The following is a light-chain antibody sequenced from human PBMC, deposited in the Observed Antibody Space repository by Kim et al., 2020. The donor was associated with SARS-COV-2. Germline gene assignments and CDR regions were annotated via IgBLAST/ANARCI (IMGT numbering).Light chain of an antibody. CDR1: QSVRGN. Sequence: SVSPGDRVSLSCRASQSVRGNLAWYQQKPGQAPRLLIYGASTGATDIPARFSGSGSGTEFTLTISSLQSEDFAIYYCQHYNSWPYTFGQGTKLEI. J-gene: IGKJ2*01. CDR2: GAS. V-gene: IGKV3-15*01. CDR3: QHYNSWPYT.